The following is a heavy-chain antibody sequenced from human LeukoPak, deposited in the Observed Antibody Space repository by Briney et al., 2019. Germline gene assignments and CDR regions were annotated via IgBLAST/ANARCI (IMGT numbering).Heavy chain of an antibody. CDR3: ARGYDSSGYFPFDY. CDR1: GFTFSSYW. CDR2: IKQDGSEK. D-gene: IGHD3-22*01. J-gene: IGHJ4*02. Sequence: GGSLRLSCAASGFTFSSYWMSWVRQSPGKGREWVANIKQDGSEKYYVHSVKGRFTISRDNANNSLYLQMNSLSGEDTAVYYCARGYDSSGYFPFDYWGQGTLVTVSS. V-gene: IGHV3-7*01.